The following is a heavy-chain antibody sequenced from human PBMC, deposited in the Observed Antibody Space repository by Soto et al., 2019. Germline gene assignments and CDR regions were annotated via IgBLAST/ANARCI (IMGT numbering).Heavy chain of an antibody. Sequence: QVQLVESGGGVVQPGRSLRLSCAASGFTFSSYGMHWVRQAPGKGLEWVAVISYDGSNKYYADSVKGRFTISRDNSKNTLYLQMNSLRAEDTAVYYCAKEAWEVTIFGVVMDYYYYYGMDVWGQGTTVTVSS. CDR3: AKEAWEVTIFGVVMDYYYYYGMDV. V-gene: IGHV3-30*18. CDR2: ISYDGSNK. J-gene: IGHJ6*02. D-gene: IGHD3-3*01. CDR1: GFTFSSYG.